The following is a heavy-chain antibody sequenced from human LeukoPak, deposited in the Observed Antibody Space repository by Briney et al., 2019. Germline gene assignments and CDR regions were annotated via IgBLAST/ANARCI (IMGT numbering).Heavy chain of an antibody. CDR2: MSGSGGGT. J-gene: IGHJ4*02. V-gene: IGHV3-23*01. CDR1: GFTFSTYA. CDR3: AKGRYGSSRYPFDY. Sequence: PGGSLRLSCAASGFTFSTYAMSWVRQAPGKGLEWVSAMSGSGGGTYYADSVKGRFTISRDNSKNTLYLQMNSLRAEDTAVYYCAKGRYGSSRYPFDYWGQGTLVTVSS. D-gene: IGHD6-13*01.